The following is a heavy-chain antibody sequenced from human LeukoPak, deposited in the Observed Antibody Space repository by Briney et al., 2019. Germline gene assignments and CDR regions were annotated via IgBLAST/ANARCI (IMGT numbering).Heavy chain of an antibody. CDR2: ISGSTTYI. CDR3: ARSAIPTSLSARYMGKYYMDV. J-gene: IGHJ6*03. CDR1: GFTFNSYT. Sequence: PGGSLSLSCAASGFTFNSYTMNWVRQAPGKGLERVSSISGSTTYIYYADSVKGRFTISRDAAKNSLYLQIHSLRAEDTAVYYCARSAIPTSLSARYMGKYYMDVWGKGTTITVSS. V-gene: IGHV3-21*01. D-gene: IGHD6-6*01.